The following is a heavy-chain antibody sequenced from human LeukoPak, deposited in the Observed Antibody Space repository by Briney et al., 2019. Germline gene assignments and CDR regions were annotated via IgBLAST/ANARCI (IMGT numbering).Heavy chain of an antibody. CDR2: IIPISGTA. V-gene: IGHV1-69*05. D-gene: IGHD2-2*01. J-gene: IGHJ6*03. CDR1: GGTFSSYA. Sequence: ASVKVSCKASGGTFSSYAIAWVRQAPGQEPEWMGGIIPISGTASYAQKFQGRVTITTDQSTSTAYMELSSLTSDDTAVYYCARGLQYQLLKALGYYYMDVWGEGTTVTVSS. CDR3: ARGLQYQLLKALGYYYMDV.